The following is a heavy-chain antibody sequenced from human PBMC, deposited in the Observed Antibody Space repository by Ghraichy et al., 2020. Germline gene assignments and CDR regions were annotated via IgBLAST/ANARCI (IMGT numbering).Heavy chain of an antibody. V-gene: IGHV3-66*01. CDR3: ARDLWAYYYDSSGYYPESYHWFDP. D-gene: IGHD3-22*01. J-gene: IGHJ5*02. Sequence: GGSLRLSCAASGFTVSSNYMSWVRQAPGKGLEWVSVIYSGGSTYYADSVKGRLTISRDNSKNTLYLQMNSLRAEDTAVYYCARDLWAYYYDSSGYYPESYHWFDPWGQGTLVTVSS. CDR1: GFTVSSNY. CDR2: IYSGGST.